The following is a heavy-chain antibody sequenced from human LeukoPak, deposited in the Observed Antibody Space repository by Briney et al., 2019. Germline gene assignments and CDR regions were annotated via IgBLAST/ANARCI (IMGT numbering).Heavy chain of an antibody. CDR1: AFTFSSYW. CDR3: ARGGTTVTARDYFDY. J-gene: IGHJ4*02. V-gene: IGHV3-7*01. D-gene: IGHD4-11*01. CDR2: IKQDGSEQ. Sequence: GGSLRLSCAASAFTFSSYWMSWVRQAPGKGREWVANIKQDGSEQYYVDSVKGRFTISRDNAKNSLYLQMISLRAEDTAVYCCARGGTTVTARDYFDYWGQGTLVTVSS.